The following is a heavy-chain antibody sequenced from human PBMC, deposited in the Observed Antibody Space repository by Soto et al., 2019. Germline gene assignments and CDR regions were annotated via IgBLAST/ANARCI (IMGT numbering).Heavy chain of an antibody. Sequence: GGSLRLSCAASGFTFSSYGMHWVRQAPGKGLEWVAVISYDGSNKYYADSVKGRFTISRDNSKNTLYLQMNSLRAEDTALYYCAKLGGSGYDYYTFDYWGQGTLVTVSS. CDR3: AKLGGSGYDYYTFDY. D-gene: IGHD5-12*01. CDR2: ISYDGSNK. V-gene: IGHV3-30*18. J-gene: IGHJ4*02. CDR1: GFTFSSYG.